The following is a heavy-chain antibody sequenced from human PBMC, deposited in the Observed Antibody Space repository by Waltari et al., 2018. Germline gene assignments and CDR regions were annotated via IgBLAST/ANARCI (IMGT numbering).Heavy chain of an antibody. Sequence: EVQLVQSGAEVKKPGESLKISCKGSGYSFTSYWIGWVRQMPGKGLEWMGIIYPGDSDTRYSPSFQGQVTISADKSISTAYLQWSSLEASDTAMYYCARLPYGSGSYWAYYYGMDVWGQGTTVTVSS. CDR3: ARLPYGSGSYWAYYYGMDV. J-gene: IGHJ6*02. CDR2: IYPGDSDT. CDR1: GYSFTSYW. D-gene: IGHD3-10*01. V-gene: IGHV5-51*03.